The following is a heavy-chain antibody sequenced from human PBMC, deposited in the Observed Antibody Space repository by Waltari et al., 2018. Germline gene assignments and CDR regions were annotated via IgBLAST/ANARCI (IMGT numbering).Heavy chain of an antibody. D-gene: IGHD6-13*01. Sequence: QVQLQESGPGLVKPSETLSLTCTVSGGSISSYYWSWIRQPPGKGLEWIGYIYYSGSTNYNPSLKSRVTISVDTSKNQFSLKLSSVTAADTAVYYCARVGGTAAAENYYYYMDVWGKGTTVTVSS. CDR3: ARVGGTAAAENYYYYMDV. J-gene: IGHJ6*03. CDR2: IYYSGST. V-gene: IGHV4-59*01. CDR1: GGSISSYY.